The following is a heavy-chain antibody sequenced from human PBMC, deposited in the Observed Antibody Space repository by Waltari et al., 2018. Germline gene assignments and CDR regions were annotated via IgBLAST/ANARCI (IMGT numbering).Heavy chain of an antibody. J-gene: IGHJ4*02. CDR1: GFNFSRHW. CDR2: IKEDGSES. Sequence: EVQLVESGGGLVQPGGSLRSSCAASGFNFSRHWLTWVRQDPGKGLEWLANIKEDGSESYYGDAVKGRFTISRDNTKNSLYLQMNSLRVEDTAVYYCARADYGGTADYDYWGQGTQVTVSS. V-gene: IGHV3-7*04. D-gene: IGHD4-17*01. CDR3: ARADYGGTADYDY.